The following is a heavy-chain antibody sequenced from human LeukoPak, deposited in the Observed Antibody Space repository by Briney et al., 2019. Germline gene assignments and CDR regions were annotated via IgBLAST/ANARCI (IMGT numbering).Heavy chain of an antibody. CDR2: ISSSGSTI. Sequence: GGSLRLSCAASGFTFSDYYTSWIRQAPGKGLEWVSYISSSGSTIYYADYVKGRFTISTDNAKNSLYLQMNSLRAEDTAVYYCAIILKGQQLVPYVFDIGAKGKRVTV. V-gene: IGHV3-11*01. CDR1: GFTFSDYY. CDR3: AIILKGQQLVPYVFDI. D-gene: IGHD6-13*01. J-gene: IGHJ3*02.